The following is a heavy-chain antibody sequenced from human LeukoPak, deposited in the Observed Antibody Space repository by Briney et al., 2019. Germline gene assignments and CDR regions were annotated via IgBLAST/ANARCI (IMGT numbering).Heavy chain of an antibody. V-gene: IGHV4-34*01. CDR3: ARGPPYDFWKGYYFDY. CDR1: GGSFSGYY. J-gene: IGHJ4*02. Sequence: SETLSLTCAVYGGSFSGYYWSWIRQPPGKGLEWIGEINHSGSTNYNPSLKSRVTISIDTSKNQFSLKLTSVTAADTAVYYCARGPPYDFWKGYYFDYWGQGTLVTVSS. D-gene: IGHD3-3*01. CDR2: INHSGST.